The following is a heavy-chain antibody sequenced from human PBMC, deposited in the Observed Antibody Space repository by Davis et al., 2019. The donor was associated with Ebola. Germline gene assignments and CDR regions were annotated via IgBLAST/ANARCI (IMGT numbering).Heavy chain of an antibody. CDR3: ARDPRYHRDYKRAGTLALDF. CDR2: IGNNNDNT. Sequence: ASVKVSCKVSGYIFSSYGFSWVRQVPGQGLEWMGWIGNNNDNTRYAQKFQGRVIISTDSSTTTTYMELTSLRSDDTAIYFCARDPRYHRDYKRAGTLALDFWGQGTMINVSS. D-gene: IGHD4-11*01. V-gene: IGHV1-18*01. CDR1: GYIFSSYG. J-gene: IGHJ3*01.